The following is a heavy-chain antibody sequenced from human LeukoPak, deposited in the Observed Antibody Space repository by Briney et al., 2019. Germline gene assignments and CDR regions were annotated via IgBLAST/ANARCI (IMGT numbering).Heavy chain of an antibody. CDR1: GFSFSSYS. D-gene: IGHD4-17*01. Sequence: PGGSLRLSCAASGFSFSSYSMNWVRQAPGKGLEWVSYISSSSSTIYYADSVKGRFTISRDNAKNSLYLQMNSLRAEDTAVYYCARDGGYGDYRYFDYWGQGTLVTVSS. CDR3: ARDGGYGDYRYFDY. CDR2: ISSSSSTI. J-gene: IGHJ4*02. V-gene: IGHV3-48*04.